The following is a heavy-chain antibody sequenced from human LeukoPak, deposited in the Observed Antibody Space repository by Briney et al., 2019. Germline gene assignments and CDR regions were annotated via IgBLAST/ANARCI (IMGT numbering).Heavy chain of an antibody. V-gene: IGHV3-23*01. CDR2: ISMSGANT. D-gene: IGHD3-3*01. CDR3: ARESDRHHDLWSGYLALDY. J-gene: IGHJ4*02. CDR1: GFTFSSYA. Sequence: PGGSLRLSCAASGFTFSSYAMNWVRQAPGRGLEWVSGISMSGANTENADPVKGRFIISRDNSKSTLYLQMKSLRAEDTAVYYCARESDRHHDLWSGYLALDYWGQGTRVTVSS.